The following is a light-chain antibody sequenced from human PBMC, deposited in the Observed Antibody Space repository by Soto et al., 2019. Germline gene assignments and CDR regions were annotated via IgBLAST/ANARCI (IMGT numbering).Light chain of an antibody. Sequence: EIVMTQSPATLSVSPGESATLSCRASQSISSEFAWYQQKPGQPPRLLIYGASTRATGVPARFTGSGSGSDFTLTISGLQSEDVAVYYCQQGHNWPLTFGQGTRLEI. V-gene: IGKV3-15*01. CDR2: GAS. J-gene: IGKJ2*01. CDR1: QSISSE. CDR3: QQGHNWPLT.